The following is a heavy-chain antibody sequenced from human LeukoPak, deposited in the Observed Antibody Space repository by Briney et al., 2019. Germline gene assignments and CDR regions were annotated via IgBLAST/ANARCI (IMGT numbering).Heavy chain of an antibody. CDR3: ARDRSSSDAYYVMDV. D-gene: IGHD6-6*01. CDR1: GFTFSTYG. V-gene: IGHV3-33*01. J-gene: IGHJ6*02. Sequence: PGWSLRLSCAASGFTFSTYGMHWVRQAPGKGLAGVAVIWYDGSNKYYADSVQGRFTISRDNSKNTVYVQMNSLRAEDTAVYYCARDRSSSDAYYVMDVWGQGTTVTVSS. CDR2: IWYDGSNK.